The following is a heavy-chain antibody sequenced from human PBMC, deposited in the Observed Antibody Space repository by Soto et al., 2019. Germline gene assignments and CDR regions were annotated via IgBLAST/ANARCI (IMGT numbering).Heavy chain of an antibody. CDR2: IYYTGIT. J-gene: IGHJ5*02. V-gene: IGHV4-30-4*01. CDR1: GGSFSGVDYF. D-gene: IGHD2-21*01. Sequence: PSETLSLTCTVSGGSFSGVDYFWSWIRQSPGKGLEWIGYIYYTGITHLNPSLKSRLTMAVDTSKNEFSLKLTSVSAADTAVYFCAREERKGIISWFDPWGQGTPVTVSS. CDR3: AREERKGIISWFDP.